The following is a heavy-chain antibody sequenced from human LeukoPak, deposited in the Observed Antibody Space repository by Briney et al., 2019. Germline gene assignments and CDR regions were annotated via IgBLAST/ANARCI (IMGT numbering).Heavy chain of an antibody. J-gene: IGHJ4*02. V-gene: IGHV1-2*06. D-gene: IGHD6-13*01. CDR3: ARAPLYTSSWYYFNS. CDR1: GDTFTGYY. CDR2: IHPNTGST. Sequence: GASVKVSCKASGDTFTGYYVHWVRQAPGQGLEWMGRIHPNTGSTHYAEKFEGRATMTRDTSITTAYMELTRLRSDDTAVYYCARAPLYTSSWYYFNSWGQGTLVTVSS.